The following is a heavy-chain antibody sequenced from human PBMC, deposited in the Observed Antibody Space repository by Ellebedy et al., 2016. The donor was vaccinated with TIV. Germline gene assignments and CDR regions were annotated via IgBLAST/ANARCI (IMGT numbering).Heavy chain of an antibody. CDR3: ARDEGFCITTSCYDAFDI. V-gene: IGHV4-4*07. CDR2: IYSSGNT. Sequence: MPSETLSLTCTVSGGSISNYYWSWIRQPAGKGLEWIGRIYSSGNTKYYPSLKTRVTMSVDTSNNQFSLKLTSETAADTAVYYCARDEGFCITTSCYDAFDIWGQGTVVTVSS. D-gene: IGHD2-2*01. J-gene: IGHJ3*02. CDR1: GGSISNYY.